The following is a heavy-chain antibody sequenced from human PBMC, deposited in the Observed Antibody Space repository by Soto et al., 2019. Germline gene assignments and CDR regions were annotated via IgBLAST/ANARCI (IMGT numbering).Heavy chain of an antibody. CDR1: GGSFSGYY. Sequence: SETLSLTCAVYGGSFSGYYWSWIRQPPGKGLEWIGYIYHSGSTNYNPSLKSRVTISVDTSKNQFSLKLSSVTAADTAVYYCARTYYRVGYFDYWGQGTLVTVSS. D-gene: IGHD3-10*01. V-gene: IGHV4-34*01. CDR3: ARTYYRVGYFDY. J-gene: IGHJ4*02. CDR2: IYHSGST.